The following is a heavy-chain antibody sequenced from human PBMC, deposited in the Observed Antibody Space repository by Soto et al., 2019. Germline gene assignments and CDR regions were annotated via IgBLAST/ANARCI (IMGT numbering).Heavy chain of an antibody. CDR3: ARGFGSGWRNWFDP. CDR2: INHSGST. V-gene: IGHV4-34*01. J-gene: IGHJ5*02. D-gene: IGHD6-19*01. Sequence: SETLSITCAVYGGSFSGYYWSWIRQPPGKGLEWIGEINHSGSTNYNPSLKSRVTISVDTSKNQFSLKLSSVTAADTAVYYCARGFGSGWRNWFDPWGQGTLVTVSS. CDR1: GGSFSGYY.